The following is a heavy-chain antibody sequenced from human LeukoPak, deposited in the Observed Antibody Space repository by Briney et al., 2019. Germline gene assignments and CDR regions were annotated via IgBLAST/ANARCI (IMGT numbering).Heavy chain of an antibody. V-gene: IGHV1-18*01. CDR1: GYTFTSYG. CDR2: ISAYYGNT. J-gene: IGHJ5*02. Sequence: ASVKVSCKASGYTFTSYGISWVRQAPGQGLEWMGWISAYYGNTNYAQKLQGRVTMTTDTSTSTAYMELRSLRSDDTAVYYCARDWDRMVRGVIRSWFDPWGQGTLVTVSS. CDR3: ARDWDRMVRGVIRSWFDP. D-gene: IGHD3-10*01.